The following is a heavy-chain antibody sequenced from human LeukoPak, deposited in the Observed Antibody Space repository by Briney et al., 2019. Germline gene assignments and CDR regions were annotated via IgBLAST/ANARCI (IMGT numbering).Heavy chain of an antibody. D-gene: IGHD2-8*01. V-gene: IGHV4-39*01. CDR1: GGSINNSTYH. CDR3: ARLSNGNPADY. CDR2: VYYTGIT. Sequence: SETLSLTCTVSGGSINNSTYHWGWIRQPPGKGLEWIGGVYYTGITYYNPSLKSRVTISVDMSKNQLSLKLTSVTAADTAVYYCARLSNGNPADYWGQGTLVTVSS. J-gene: IGHJ4*02.